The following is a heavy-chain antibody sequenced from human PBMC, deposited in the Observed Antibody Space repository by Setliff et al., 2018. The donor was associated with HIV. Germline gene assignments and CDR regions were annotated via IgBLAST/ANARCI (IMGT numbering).Heavy chain of an antibody. Sequence: GEALMISCVASGYTFTNHWIAWVRQTPGKGLEVMGIIYPIDSDTRYKSSFEGQVTISADKSKSAVYLQWSSLKASDTAVYFCARLARTTYFDYRGQEAQVTVSS. CDR1: GYTFTNHW. J-gene: IGHJ4*02. V-gene: IGHV5-51*01. D-gene: IGHD1-7*01. CDR3: ARLARTTYFDY. CDR2: IYPIDSDT.